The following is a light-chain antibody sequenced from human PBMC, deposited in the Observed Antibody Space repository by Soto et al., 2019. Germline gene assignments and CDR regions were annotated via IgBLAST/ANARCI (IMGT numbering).Light chain of an antibody. Sequence: EIVLTQSPATLSLSPGERATLSCRASQSVSRCLAWYQQKPGQAPRLLIYDASNRATGIPARFSGSGSGTDFTLTISSLEPEDFALYYCQQRSDWPSTFGGGTKVQIK. CDR3: QQRSDWPST. V-gene: IGKV3-11*01. J-gene: IGKJ4*01. CDR1: QSVSRC. CDR2: DAS.